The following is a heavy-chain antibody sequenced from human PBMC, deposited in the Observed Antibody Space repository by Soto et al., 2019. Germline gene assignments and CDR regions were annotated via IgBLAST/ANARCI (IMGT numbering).Heavy chain of an antibody. D-gene: IGHD3-16*01. Sequence: GGSLRLSCAASGFSFNNYDMHWVRQATGKGLEWVSGIGTAGDTYYPDSVKGRFTISRENAKNSLYLQMNSLRSGDTAVYYCARGGPNWDYYFYGMDVWGKGTTVTVSS. CDR1: GFSFNNYD. V-gene: IGHV3-13*04. CDR2: IGTAGDT. J-gene: IGHJ6*04. CDR3: ARGGPNWDYYFYGMDV.